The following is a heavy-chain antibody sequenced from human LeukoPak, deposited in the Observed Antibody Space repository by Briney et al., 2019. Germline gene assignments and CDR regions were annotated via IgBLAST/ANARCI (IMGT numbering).Heavy chain of an antibody. CDR3: TTVVAYDSNGQ. V-gene: IGHV3-73*01. CDR1: GFIFSGSA. CDR2: IRSKANNYAT. J-gene: IGHJ4*02. Sequence: GGSLRLSCAASGFIFSGSAMHWVRQASGKGLEWVGRIRSKANNYATAYAASVKGRFTISRDDSKNTLYLQMNSLKTEDTAVYYCTTVVAYDSNGQGGQGTLVTVSS. D-gene: IGHD3-22*01.